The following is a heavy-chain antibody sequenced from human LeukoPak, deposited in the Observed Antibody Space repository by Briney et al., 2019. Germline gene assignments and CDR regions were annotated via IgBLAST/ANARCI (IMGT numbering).Heavy chain of an antibody. V-gene: IGHV3-48*02. CDR1: GFTFSGYS. CDR3: ARSDLRFLELLDY. D-gene: IGHD3-3*01. J-gene: IGHJ4*02. CDR2: ISSSSNKI. Sequence: PGGSPRLSCAASGFTFSGYSMNWVRQAPGKGLEWVSYISSSSNKIYYADSVKGRFITSRDNAKNSLYLQMNSLRDEDTAVYYCARSDLRFLELLDYRGQGTLVTVSS.